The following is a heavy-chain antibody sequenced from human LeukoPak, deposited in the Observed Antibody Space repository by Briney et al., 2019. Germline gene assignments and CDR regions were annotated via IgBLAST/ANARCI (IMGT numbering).Heavy chain of an antibody. CDR2: ISSSSIYI. CDR3: AREYYDSSGYHFDY. Sequence: PGGSLRLSCAASGFTFSSYSMNWVRQAPGKGLEWVSSISSSSIYIYYADSVKGRFTIYRDNAKNSMYLQMNSLRAEDTAVYYCAREYYDSSGYHFDYWAREPWSPSPQ. V-gene: IGHV3-21*01. D-gene: IGHD3-22*01. J-gene: IGHJ4*02. CDR1: GFTFSSYS.